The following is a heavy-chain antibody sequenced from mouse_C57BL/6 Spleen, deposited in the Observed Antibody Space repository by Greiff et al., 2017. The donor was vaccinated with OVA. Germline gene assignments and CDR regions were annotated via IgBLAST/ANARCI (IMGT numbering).Heavy chain of an antibody. V-gene: IGHV1-4*01. J-gene: IGHJ2*01. CDR3: ARGYYSNYDYDY. D-gene: IGHD2-5*01. CDR2: INPSSGYT. Sequence: QVQLQQSGAELARPGASVKMSCKASGYTFTSYTMHWVKQRPGQGLEWIGYINPSSGYTKYNQKFKDKATLTADKSSSTAYMQLSSLTSEDSAVYYCARGYYSNYDYDYWGQGTTRTVSS. CDR1: GYTFTSYT.